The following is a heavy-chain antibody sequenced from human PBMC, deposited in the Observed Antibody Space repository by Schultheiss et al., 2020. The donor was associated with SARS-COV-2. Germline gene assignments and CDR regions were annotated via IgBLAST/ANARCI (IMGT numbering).Heavy chain of an antibody. CDR2: ISYDGSNK. CDR3: ARVGTGTLFDY. V-gene: IGHV3-30*04. Sequence: GGSLRLSCAASGFTFSSYAMHWVRQAPGKGLEWVAVISYDGSNKYYADSVKGRFTISRDNAKNSLYLQMNSLRAEDTAVYYCARVGTGTLFDYWGQGTLVTVSS. J-gene: IGHJ4*02. CDR1: GFTFSSYA. D-gene: IGHD1-7*01.